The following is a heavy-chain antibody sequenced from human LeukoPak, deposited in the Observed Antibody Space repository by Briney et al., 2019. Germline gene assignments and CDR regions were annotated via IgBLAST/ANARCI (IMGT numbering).Heavy chain of an antibody. D-gene: IGHD1-26*01. CDR3: ATEGAGSFPAFDC. J-gene: IGHJ4*02. V-gene: IGHV1-24*01. Sequence: GASVKVSCKVSGSTLTELSIHWVRQAPGKGLEWMGGLDPEDGEILYAQRFQGRVTMTEDTSTDTAYMDLSSLTSDDTAVYYCATEGAGSFPAFDCWGQGTRVTVSS. CDR2: LDPEDGEI. CDR1: GSTLTELS.